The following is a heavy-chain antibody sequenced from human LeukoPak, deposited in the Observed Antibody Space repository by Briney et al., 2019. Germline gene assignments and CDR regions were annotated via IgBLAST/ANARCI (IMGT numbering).Heavy chain of an antibody. CDR3: AIMHGYYDGSGYWVQ. D-gene: IGHD3-22*01. J-gene: IGHJ1*01. Sequence: GGSLRLSCVASGFTFGSYGMSWVRQAPGKGLEWVSFITPNADRTSYADSVEGRFTISRDNPRNTLYMQMNSLRDEDTALYYCAIMHGYYDGSGYWVQWGQGTLVTVSS. V-gene: IGHV3-23*01. CDR2: ITPNADRT. CDR1: GFTFGSYG.